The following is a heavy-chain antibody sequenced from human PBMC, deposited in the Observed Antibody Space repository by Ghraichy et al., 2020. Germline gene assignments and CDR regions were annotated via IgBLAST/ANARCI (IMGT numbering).Heavy chain of an antibody. J-gene: IGHJ4*02. D-gene: IGHD1-7*01. CDR1: GFSFSVYY. V-gene: IGHV3-7*03. CDR3: AREHNWNYDY. CDR2: IKQDGSEK. Sequence: LNISCAASGFSFSVYYMTWVRQAPGKGLEWVANIKQDGSEKYYVDSVKGRFTISRDNARNSLYLQMNSLRAEDTAVYYCAREHNWNYDYWGQGTLVTVSS.